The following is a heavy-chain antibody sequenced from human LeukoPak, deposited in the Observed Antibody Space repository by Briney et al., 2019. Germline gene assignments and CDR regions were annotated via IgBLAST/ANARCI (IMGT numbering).Heavy chain of an antibody. J-gene: IGHJ6*03. CDR1: GFTVSSDS. CDR3: ARVVEQQLIFPRDYSYYYMDV. CDR2: IKKDGSEK. V-gene: IGHV3-7*01. D-gene: IGHD6-13*01. Sequence: GGSLRLSCTVSGFTVSSDSMSWVRQAPGKGLEWVANIKKDGSEKYYVDSVKGRLTISRDHGKNSMYLQMNSLISEQTAVYYCARVVEQQLIFPRDYSYYYMDVWGKGTTVSVSS.